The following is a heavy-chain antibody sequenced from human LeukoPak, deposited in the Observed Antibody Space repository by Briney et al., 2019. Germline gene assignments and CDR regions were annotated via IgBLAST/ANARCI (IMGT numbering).Heavy chain of an antibody. D-gene: IGHD3/OR15-3a*01. CDR3: ARQTGSGLFILP. J-gene: IGHJ4*02. Sequence: SDTLSLTCTVSGGSISSGSYYWSWIGPPAGKGLEWIGHIYTSGSTNYNPSLKSRVTISVDTSKNQFSLQLSSVTAADTAVYYCARQTGSGLFILPGGQGTLVTVSP. CDR2: IYTSGST. V-gene: IGHV4-61*09. CDR1: GGSISSGSYY.